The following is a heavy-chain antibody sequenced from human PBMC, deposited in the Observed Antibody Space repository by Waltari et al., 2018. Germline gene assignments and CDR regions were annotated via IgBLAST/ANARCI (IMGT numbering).Heavy chain of an antibody. Sequence: QVQLVQSGAEVKKPGSSVKVSCKASGGTFSSYAISWVGQAPGQGLKWMGRIIPILGIANYAQKFQGRVAITADKSTSTAYMELSSLRSEDTAVYYCARDSDGPRWGDYYGMDVWGQGTTVTVSS. CDR3: ARDSDGPRWGDYYGMDV. J-gene: IGHJ6*02. D-gene: IGHD5-18*01. V-gene: IGHV1-69*09. CDR1: GGTFSSYA. CDR2: IIPILGIA.